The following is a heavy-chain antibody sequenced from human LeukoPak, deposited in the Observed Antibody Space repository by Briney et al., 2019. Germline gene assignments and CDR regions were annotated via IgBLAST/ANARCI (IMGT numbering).Heavy chain of an antibody. D-gene: IGHD3-16*01. Sequence: PSETLSLTCSVSGGSISSGSYYWSWIRQPPGKGLEWIGEINHSGSTNYNPSLKSRVTISVDTSKNQFSLKLSSVTAADTAVYYCARLLIGSVFVWPWFDPWGQGTLVTVSS. V-gene: IGHV4-39*07. CDR2: INHSGST. CDR3: ARLLIGSVFVWPWFDP. J-gene: IGHJ5*02. CDR1: GGSISSGSYY.